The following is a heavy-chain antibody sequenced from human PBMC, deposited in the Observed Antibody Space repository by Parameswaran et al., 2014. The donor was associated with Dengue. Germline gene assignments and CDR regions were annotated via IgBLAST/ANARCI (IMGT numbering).Heavy chain of an antibody. D-gene: IGHD3-10*01. J-gene: IGHJ4*02. Sequence: VRQAPGKGLEWIGEINHSGSTNYNPSLKSRVTISVDTSKNQFSLKLSSVTAADTAVYYCARGISRGMVRGADYWGQGTLVTVSS. CDR3: ARGISRGMVRGADY. V-gene: IGHV4-34*01. CDR2: INHSGST.